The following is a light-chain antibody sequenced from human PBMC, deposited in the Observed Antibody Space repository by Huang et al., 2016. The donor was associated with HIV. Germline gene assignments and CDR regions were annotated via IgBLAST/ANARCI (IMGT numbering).Light chain of an antibody. V-gene: IGKV3-15*01. CDR1: QSVSAN. CDR3: QQYDNWPLT. CDR2: GAS. J-gene: IGKJ3*01. Sequence: EIVMTQSPATLSVSPGERATLSCRDSQSVSANVAWYQQKPGQAPRLLIYGASTRATGLPARFSGSGSGTEFTLTISSLQSEDFAFYYCQQYDNWPLTFGPGTKVDIK.